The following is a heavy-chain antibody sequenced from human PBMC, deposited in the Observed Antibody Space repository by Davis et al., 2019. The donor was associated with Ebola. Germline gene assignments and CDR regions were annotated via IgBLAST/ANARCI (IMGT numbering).Heavy chain of an antibody. V-gene: IGHV1-2*02. CDR1: GYTFTGYY. CDR3: ARTPEATIFGVVILFDY. J-gene: IGHJ4*02. CDR2: INPNSGGT. Sequence: ASVKVSCKASGYTFTGYYMHWVRQAPGQGLEWMGWINPNSGGTNYAQKFQGRVTMTRDTSISTAYMELSRLRSDDTAVYYCARTPEATIFGVVILFDYWGQGTLVTVSS. D-gene: IGHD3-3*01.